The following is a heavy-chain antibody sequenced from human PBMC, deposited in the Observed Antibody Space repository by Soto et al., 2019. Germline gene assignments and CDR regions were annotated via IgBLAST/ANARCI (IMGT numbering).Heavy chain of an antibody. CDR1: GFTFNNYD. V-gene: IGHV3-64*01. J-gene: IGHJ4*02. CDR2: ISSNGGTT. CDR3: VRRVSGNYDY. Sequence: EVQLAESGGNMVQTGGSLRLSCVASGFTFNNYDMHWVRQAPGKGLEYVSSISSNGGTTYYGNSVKGRFTISRDNSKNTLYPQMGSLRPEDMAVYYCVRRVSGNYDYWGQGTLVTVSS. D-gene: IGHD1-7*01.